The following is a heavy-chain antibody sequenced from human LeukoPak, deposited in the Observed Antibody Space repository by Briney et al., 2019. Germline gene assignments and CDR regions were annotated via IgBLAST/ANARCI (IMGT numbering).Heavy chain of an antibody. V-gene: IGHV3-21*01. CDR3: ATPIAAAGPVWYYMDV. J-gene: IGHJ6*03. CDR2: ISSSSSYI. Sequence: PGGSLRLSCAASGFTFSSYSMNWVRQAPGKGLGWVSSISSSSSYIYYADSVKGRFTISRDNAKNSLYLQMNSLRAEDTAVYYCATPIAAAGPVWYYMDVWGKGTTVTVSS. CDR1: GFTFSSYS. D-gene: IGHD6-13*01.